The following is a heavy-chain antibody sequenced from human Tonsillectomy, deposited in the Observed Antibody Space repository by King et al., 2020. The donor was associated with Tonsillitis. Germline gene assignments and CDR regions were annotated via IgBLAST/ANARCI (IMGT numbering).Heavy chain of an antibody. J-gene: IGHJ5*02. CDR1: GASISSGDYS. D-gene: IGHD3-16*02. Sequence: VQLQESGPGLVKPSQTLSLTCDVSGASISSGDYSWSWIRQPPGKGLELIGNIYYTGTTYYNPSLRSRVTISTDTSKNQFSLRLSSVAAADTAVNYCARGKEFHWGSYRHNWFDPWGQGILVTVSS. CDR3: ARGKEFHWGSYRHNWFDP. V-gene: IGHV4-30-4*07. CDR2: IYYTGTT.